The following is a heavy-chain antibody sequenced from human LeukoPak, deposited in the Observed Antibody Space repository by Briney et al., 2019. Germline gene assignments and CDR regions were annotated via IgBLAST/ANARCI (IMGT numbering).Heavy chain of an antibody. D-gene: IGHD3-16*02. CDR3: ARSMITFGGVIVPFDY. J-gene: IGHJ4*02. V-gene: IGHV3-48*03. CDR1: GFTFSSYE. Sequence: GGSLRLSCAASGFTFSSYEMNWVRQAPGKGLEWVSYISSSGSTIYYADSVKGRFSISRDNAKNSLYLQMNSLRAEDTAVYYCARSMITFGGVIVPFDYWGQGTLVTVSS. CDR2: ISSSGSTI.